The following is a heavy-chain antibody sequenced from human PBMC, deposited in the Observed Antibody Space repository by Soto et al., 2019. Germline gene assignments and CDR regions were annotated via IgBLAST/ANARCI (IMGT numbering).Heavy chain of an antibody. CDR1: GFTFSSYW. Sequence: GGSLRLSCAASGFTFSSYWMIWVRQAPGKGLEWVANIKQDGSEKYYVDSVKGRFTISRDNAKNSLYLQMNSLRAEDTAVYYCARTDSSGWYSTYYYYGMDVWGQGTTVTVSS. J-gene: IGHJ6*02. CDR2: IKQDGSEK. V-gene: IGHV3-7*03. CDR3: ARTDSSGWYSTYYYYGMDV. D-gene: IGHD6-19*01.